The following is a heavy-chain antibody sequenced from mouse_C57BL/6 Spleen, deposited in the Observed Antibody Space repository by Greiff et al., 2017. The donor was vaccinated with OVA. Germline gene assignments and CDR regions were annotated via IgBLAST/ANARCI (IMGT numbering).Heavy chain of an antibody. V-gene: IGHV6-3*01. J-gene: IGHJ1*03. CDR2: IRLKSDNYAT. D-gene: IGHD2-4*01. CDR3: PRDDYDDWYCDV. Sequence: EVKLMESGGGLVQPGGSMKLSCVASGFTFSNYWMNWVRQSPEKGLEWVAQIRLKSDNYATHYAESVKGRFTISRADSKSSVYLQMNNLRAEDTGIYYCPRDDYDDWYCDVWGTGTTVTVAS. CDR1: GFTFSNYW.